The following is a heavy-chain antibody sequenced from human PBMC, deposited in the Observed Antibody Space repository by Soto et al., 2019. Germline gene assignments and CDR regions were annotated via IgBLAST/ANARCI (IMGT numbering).Heavy chain of an antibody. Sequence: SETLSLTCTVSGGSVTSGINYWNWIRQPPGRGLEWIGYIYHIGNTNYNPSLKGRVTISIDTSRNQVSLNLNSVTAADTAIYYCARETYSDSRTLNIHFDLWGQGTLVTVSS. J-gene: IGHJ4*02. CDR1: GGSVTSGINY. D-gene: IGHD3-10*01. V-gene: IGHV4-61*01. CDR2: IYHIGNT. CDR3: ARETYSDSRTLNIHFDL.